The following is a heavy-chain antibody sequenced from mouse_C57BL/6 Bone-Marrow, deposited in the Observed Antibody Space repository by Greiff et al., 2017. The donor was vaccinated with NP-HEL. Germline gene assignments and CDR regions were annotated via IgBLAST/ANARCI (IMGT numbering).Heavy chain of an antibody. CDR3: ASYSFDY. CDR2: IDPANGNT. V-gene: IGHV14-3*01. Sequence: EVQLQQSVAELVRPGASVKLSCTASGFNINNTYMHWVKQRPEQGLEWIGRIDPANGNTKYAPKFQGKATITADTSSNTAYLQLSSLTSEDTAIYYCASYSFDYWGQGTTLTVSS. CDR1: GFNINNTY. J-gene: IGHJ2*01.